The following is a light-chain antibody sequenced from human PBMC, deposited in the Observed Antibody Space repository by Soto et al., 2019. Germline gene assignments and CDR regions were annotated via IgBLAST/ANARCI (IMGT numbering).Light chain of an antibody. Sequence: QSALTQPASVSGSPGQSITISCTGTSSGVGAYNYVSWYQQHPGKAPKLMIYEVNYRPSGVSNRFSGSKSGITASLTISGLQAEDEADYYCSSYASTSTAVFGSGTKV. CDR1: SSGVGAYNY. CDR2: EVN. J-gene: IGLJ1*01. V-gene: IGLV2-14*01. CDR3: SSYASTSTAV.